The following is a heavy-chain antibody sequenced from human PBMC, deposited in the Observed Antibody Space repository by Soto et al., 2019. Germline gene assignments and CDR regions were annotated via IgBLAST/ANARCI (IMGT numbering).Heavy chain of an antibody. CDR1: GGSISSSSYY. V-gene: IGHV4-39*01. J-gene: IGHJ6*03. Sequence: PSETLSLTCTVSGGSISSSSYYWGWIRQPPGKGLEWIGTIHYSGSTYYNPSLKSRVTISADTSKNQFSLKLSSVTAADTAVYYCARKERGYCSSTSCYADYYYYYMDVWGKGTTVTVSS. D-gene: IGHD2-2*01. CDR2: IHYSGST. CDR3: ARKERGYCSSTSCYADYYYYYMDV.